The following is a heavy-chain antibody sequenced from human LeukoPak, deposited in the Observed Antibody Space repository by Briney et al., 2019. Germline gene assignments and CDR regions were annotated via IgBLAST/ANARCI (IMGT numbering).Heavy chain of an antibody. CDR3: AKGDYGDYVGWFDP. CDR2: ISGSGGST. D-gene: IGHD4-17*01. V-gene: IGHV3-23*01. Sequence: GGSLRLSCAASGFTFSSYAMSWVRQAPGKGLEWVSAISGSGGSTYYADSVKGRFTISRDNSKNTLYLQTNSLRAEDTAVYYCAKGDYGDYVGWFDPWGQGTLVTVSS. J-gene: IGHJ5*02. CDR1: GFTFSSYA.